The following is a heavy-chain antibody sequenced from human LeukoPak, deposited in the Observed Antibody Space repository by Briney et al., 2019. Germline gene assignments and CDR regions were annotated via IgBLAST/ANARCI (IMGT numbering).Heavy chain of an antibody. J-gene: IGHJ4*02. V-gene: IGHV3-30*04. Sequence: GGSLRLSCAASGFTFSSYPMHWVRQAPGKGLEGVAVISYDGNNKYYADSVKGRFTISRDNSKNTLYLQMNSLRAEDTAVYYCARDGGATIIAWYFDYWGQGTLVTVSS. CDR2: ISYDGNNK. D-gene: IGHD5-12*01. CDR3: ARDGGATIIAWYFDY. CDR1: GFTFSSYP.